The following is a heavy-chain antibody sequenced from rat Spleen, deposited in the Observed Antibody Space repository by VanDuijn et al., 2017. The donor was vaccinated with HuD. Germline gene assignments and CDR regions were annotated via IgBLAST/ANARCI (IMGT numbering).Heavy chain of an antibody. CDR2: VDYDGSRT. CDR1: GFTFSTFV. Sequence: EVQLVESGGGLVQPGRSLKLSCAASGFTFSTFVMHCIRQAPTKGLEWVATVDYDGSRTHYRDSVKGRFTISRDNAKSSLYLQMDSLRPEDSATYYCTRDRILRSTGFDYWGQGVMVTVSS. J-gene: IGHJ2*01. V-gene: IGHV5-29*01. D-gene: IGHD1-6*01. CDR3: TRDRILRSTGFDY.